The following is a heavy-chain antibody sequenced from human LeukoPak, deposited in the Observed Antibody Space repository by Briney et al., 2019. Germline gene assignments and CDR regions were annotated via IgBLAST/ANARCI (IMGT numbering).Heavy chain of an antibody. CDR2: INPNSGGT. CDR3: ARAGIVGATEGVDAFDI. CDR1: GGTFSSYA. J-gene: IGHJ3*02. Sequence: ASVKVSCKASGGTFSSYAISWVRQAPGQGLEWMGWINPNSGGTNYAQKFQGRVTMTRDTSISTAYMELSRLRSDDTAVYYCARAGIVGATEGVDAFDIWGQGTMVTVSS. D-gene: IGHD1-26*01. V-gene: IGHV1-2*02.